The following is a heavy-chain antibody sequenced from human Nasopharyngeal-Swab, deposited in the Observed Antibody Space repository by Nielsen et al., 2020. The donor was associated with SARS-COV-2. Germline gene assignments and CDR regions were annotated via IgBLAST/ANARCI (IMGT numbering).Heavy chain of an antibody. J-gene: IGHJ3*01. D-gene: IGHD3-10*01. Sequence: GESLKISCAASGFTFNIYAMAWVRRAPGRGLQWVTGVSASGGSTYYTDSVKGRFSISRDNSKNTLFLQMHSLRVEDTAVYHCAKDGVVRGDALDLWGQGTMVTVSS. CDR2: VSASGGST. CDR3: AKDGVVRGDALDL. V-gene: IGHV3-23*01. CDR1: GFTFNIYA.